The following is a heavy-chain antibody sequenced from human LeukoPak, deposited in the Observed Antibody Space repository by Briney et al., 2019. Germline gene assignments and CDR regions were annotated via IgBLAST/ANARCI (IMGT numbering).Heavy chain of an antibody. CDR3: ATQASYIRIAAAVNWFDP. CDR1: GYTLTELS. Sequence: ASVKVSFKVSGYTLTELSMHYLRPPPCKGGDWVGGLDPEDGETIYAQKCQGRVTMTEDTSTATAYMALSSLRSEDTAVYYCATQASYIRIAAAVNWFDPWGQGTLVTVSS. CDR2: LDPEDGET. J-gene: IGHJ5*02. V-gene: IGHV1-24*01. D-gene: IGHD6-13*01.